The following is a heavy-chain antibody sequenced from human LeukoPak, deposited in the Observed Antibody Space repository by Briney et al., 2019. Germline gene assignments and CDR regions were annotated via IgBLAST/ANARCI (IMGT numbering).Heavy chain of an antibody. CDR2: ISSSSSYI. V-gene: IGHV3-21*04. J-gene: IGHJ4*02. D-gene: IGHD4-17*01. CDR3: ARFGIGHYGDSHFDY. CDR1: GFTFSSYS. Sequence: GGSLRLSRAASGFTFSSYSMNWVRQAPGKGLEWVSSISSSSSYIYYADSVKGRFTISRDNAKNSLYLQMNSLRAEDTAVYYCARFGIGHYGDSHFDYWGQGTLVTVSS.